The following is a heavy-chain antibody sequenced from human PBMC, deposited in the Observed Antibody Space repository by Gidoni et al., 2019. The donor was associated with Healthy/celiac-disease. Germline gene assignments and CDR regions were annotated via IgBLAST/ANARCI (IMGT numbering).Heavy chain of an antibody. D-gene: IGHD3-16*01. CDR2: ISYAGRNK. CDR3: AKDGGVLRYLF. J-gene: IGHJ4*02. CDR1: GFTFSSYG. V-gene: IGHV3-30*18. Sequence: QVQLVASGGGVVQHGRSLRLSSAASGFTFSSYGMPWVRQAPGKGLGWVAVISYAGRNKYLADSVKGRFTISRDNSKNTLYLQMTSLRAEDPAVYYCAKDGGVLRYLFWGQGTLVTVSS.